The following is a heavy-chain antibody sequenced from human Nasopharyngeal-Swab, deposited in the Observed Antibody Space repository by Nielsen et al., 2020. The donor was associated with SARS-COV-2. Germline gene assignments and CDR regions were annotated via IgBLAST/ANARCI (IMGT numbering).Heavy chain of an antibody. J-gene: IGHJ4*02. CDR3: AKGLRSSSWYEDY. Sequence: WIRQPPGKGLEWVSSIGNSGANTCYADSVKGRFTISRDNSKNTLYLQMNSLRAEDTAVYYCAKGLRSSSWYEDYWGQGTQVTVSS. D-gene: IGHD6-13*01. V-gene: IGHV3-23*01. CDR2: IGNSGANT.